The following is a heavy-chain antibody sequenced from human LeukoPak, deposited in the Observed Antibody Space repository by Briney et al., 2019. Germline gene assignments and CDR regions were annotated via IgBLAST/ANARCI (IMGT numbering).Heavy chain of an antibody. CDR2: IIPIFGIA. V-gene: IGHV1-69*04. D-gene: IGHD5-24*01. J-gene: IGHJ4*02. CDR1: GGTFSSYA. CDR3: AGGPVDGYNSYFDY. Sequence: GASVKVSCKASGGTFSSYAISWVRQALGQGLEWMGRIIPIFGIANYAQKFQGRVTITADKSTSTAYMELSSLRSEDTAVYYCAGGPVDGYNSYFDYWGQGTLVTVSS.